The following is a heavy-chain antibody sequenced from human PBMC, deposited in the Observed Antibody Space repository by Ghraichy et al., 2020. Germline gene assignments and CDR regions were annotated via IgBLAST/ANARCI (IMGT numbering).Heavy chain of an antibody. CDR1: GFTFSSYW. CDR2: INSDASNT. J-gene: IGHJ4*02. CDR3: ARETPRFGESPSFDY. V-gene: IGHV3-74*01. Sequence: GGSLRLSCAASGFTFSSYWMHWVRQAPGKGLVWVLRINSDASNTAYADSVKGRFTISRDNAKNTLYLQMNSLRAEDTAVYYCARETPRFGESPSFDYWGQGTLVTVSS. D-gene: IGHD3-10*01.